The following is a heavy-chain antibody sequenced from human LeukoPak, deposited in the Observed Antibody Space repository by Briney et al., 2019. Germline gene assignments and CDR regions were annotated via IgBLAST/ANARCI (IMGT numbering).Heavy chain of an antibody. CDR1: GFTFSSYA. J-gene: IGHJ4*02. CDR3: ARGGELLFDY. V-gene: IGHV3-64*01. Sequence: GGSLRLSCAAPGFTFSSYAMHWVRQAPGKGLEYVSAISSNGGSTYYANSVKGRFTISRDNSKNTLYLQMGSLRAEDMAVYYCARGGELLFDYWGQGTLVTVSS. D-gene: IGHD1-26*01. CDR2: ISSNGGST.